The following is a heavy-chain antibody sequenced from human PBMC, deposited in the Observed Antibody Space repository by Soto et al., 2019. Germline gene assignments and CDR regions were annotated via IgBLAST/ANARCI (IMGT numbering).Heavy chain of an antibody. Sequence: QVQLQESGPGLVKPSQTLSLTCTVSGGSISSGDYYWSWIRQPPGKGLEWIGYIYYSGSTYYNPSLKSRVTISVDTPKNQFSLKLSSVTAADTAVYYCARGDLAAAGSFDPWGQGTLVTVSS. CDR3: ARGDLAAAGSFDP. V-gene: IGHV4-30-4*01. CDR2: IYYSGST. J-gene: IGHJ5*02. D-gene: IGHD6-13*01. CDR1: GGSISSGDYY.